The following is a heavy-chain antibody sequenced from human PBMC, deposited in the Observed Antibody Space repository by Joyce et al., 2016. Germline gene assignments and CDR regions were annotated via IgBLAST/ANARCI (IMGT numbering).Heavy chain of an antibody. V-gene: IGHV3-7*03. Sequence: EVHLEESGGGLVQPGGSLRLSCAASGFSFSTYFMSWVRQAPGKGRVWVANVKDDGGERYYVGSVRGRFTISRDNAKNSLYLQMNNLRTEDTAVYYCARDDSTGFQYLDSWGRGILVTVSS. CDR2: VKDDGGER. CDR3: ARDDSTGFQYLDS. D-gene: IGHD3-22*01. J-gene: IGHJ4*01. CDR1: GFSFSTYF.